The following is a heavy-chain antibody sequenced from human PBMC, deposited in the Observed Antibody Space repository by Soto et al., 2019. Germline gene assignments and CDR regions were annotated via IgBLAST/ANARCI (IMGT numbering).Heavy chain of an antibody. D-gene: IGHD6-13*01. CDR2: IYSGGST. J-gene: IGHJ4*02. CDR3: AKGTYSSSWRSFDY. CDR1: GFTVSSNY. Sequence: GGSLRLSCAASGFTVSSNYMSWVRQAPGKGLEWVSVIYSGGSTYYADSVKGRFTISRDNSKNTLYLQMNSLRAEDTAVYYCAKGTYSSSWRSFDYWGQGTLVTVSS. V-gene: IGHV3-66*01.